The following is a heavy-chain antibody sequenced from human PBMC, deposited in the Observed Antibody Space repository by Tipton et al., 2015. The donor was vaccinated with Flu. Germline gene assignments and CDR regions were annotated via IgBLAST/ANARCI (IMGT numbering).Heavy chain of an antibody. CDR2: ISAYNGHT. Sequence: QVQLVQSGAEVKKPGASVKVSCKAFGYNFINYGFSWVRQAPGQGLEWLGGISAYNGHTNYADKYQGRVTMTTDTSTNTAYMELGRLRPGDTAVYWCARDSPPRGHTYENFDYWGQGTLVTVSS. V-gene: IGHV1-18*01. J-gene: IGHJ4*02. CDR3: ARDSPPRGHTYENFDY. CDR1: GYNFINYG. D-gene: IGHD5-18*01.